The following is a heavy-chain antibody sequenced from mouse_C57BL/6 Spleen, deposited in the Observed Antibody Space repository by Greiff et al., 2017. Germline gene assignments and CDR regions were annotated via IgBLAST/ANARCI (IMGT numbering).Heavy chain of an antibody. D-gene: IGHD4-1*01. V-gene: IGHV1-52*01. CDR1: GYTFTSYW. J-gene: IGHJ4*01. Sequence: VQLQQPGAELVRPGSSVKLSCKASGYTFTSYWMHWVKQRPIQGLEWIGNIDPSDSETHYNQKFKDKATLTVDKSSSTAYMQLSSLTSEDSAVYYCARGGTGTSYYAMDYWGQGTSVTVSS. CDR3: ARGGTGTSYYAMDY. CDR2: IDPSDSET.